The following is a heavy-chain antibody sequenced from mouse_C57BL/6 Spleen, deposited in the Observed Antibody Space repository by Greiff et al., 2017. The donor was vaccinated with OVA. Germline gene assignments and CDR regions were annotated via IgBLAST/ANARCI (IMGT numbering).Heavy chain of an antibody. D-gene: IGHD1-1*01. CDR2: IDPSDSET. CDR1: GYTFTSYW. CDR3: ARDGSTHGYFDV. J-gene: IGHJ1*03. Sequence: QVQLQQPGAELVRPGSSVKLSCKASGYTFTSYWMHWVKQRPIQGLEWIGNIDPSDSETHYNQKFKDKATLTVDKSSSTAYMQLSSLTSEDSAVYYCARDGSTHGYFDVWGTGTTVTVSS. V-gene: IGHV1-52*01.